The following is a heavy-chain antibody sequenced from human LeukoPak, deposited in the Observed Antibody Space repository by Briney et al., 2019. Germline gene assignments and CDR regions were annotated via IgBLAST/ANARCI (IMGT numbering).Heavy chain of an antibody. CDR1: GGTFSSYA. J-gene: IGHJ3*02. CDR2: IIPIFGTA. CDR3: AREATYGNDAFDI. V-gene: IGHV1-69*13. D-gene: IGHD2-8*01. Sequence: ASVKVSCKASGGTFSSYAISWVRQAPGQGLEWMGGIIPIFGTANYAQKFQGRVTITADESTSTAYMELSSLRSEDTAVYYCAREATYGNDAFDIWGQGTIITVSS.